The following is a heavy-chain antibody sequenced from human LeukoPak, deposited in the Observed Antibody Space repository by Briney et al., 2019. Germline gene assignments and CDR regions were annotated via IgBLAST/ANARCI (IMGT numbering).Heavy chain of an antibody. CDR1: GGSISSYY. CDR2: IYYSGST. V-gene: IGHV4-59*12. CDR3: ARPPGGGSSGYYYRTTYFDY. Sequence: SETLSLTCTVSGGSISSYYWSWIRQPPGKGLEWIGYIYYSGSTNYNPSLKSRVTISVDTSRNQFSLKLSSVTAADTAVYYCARPPGGGSSGYYYRTTYFDYWGQGTLVTVSS. D-gene: IGHD3-22*01. J-gene: IGHJ4*02.